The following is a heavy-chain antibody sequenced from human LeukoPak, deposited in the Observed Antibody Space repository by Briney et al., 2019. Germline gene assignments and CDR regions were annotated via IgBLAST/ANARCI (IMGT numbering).Heavy chain of an antibody. J-gene: IGHJ4*02. V-gene: IGHV1-2*06. CDR2: INPNNGAT. D-gene: IGHD1-26*01. CDR3: TRESESYHGNDY. Sequence: GASVKVSCKASGYTFTGYYMHWVRQAPGQGLEWMGRINPNNGATNYAQKFQGRVTITGDTSISTAYMELSSLRSDDTAVYYCTRESESYHGNDYWGQGTLVTVSS. CDR1: GYTFTGYY.